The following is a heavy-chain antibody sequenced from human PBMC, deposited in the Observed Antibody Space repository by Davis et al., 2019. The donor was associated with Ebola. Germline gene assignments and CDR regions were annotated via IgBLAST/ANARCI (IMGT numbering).Heavy chain of an antibody. CDR2: ISYDGSNK. CDR1: GFTFSSYA. J-gene: IGHJ6*02. V-gene: IGHV3-30-3*01. Sequence: GESLKISCAASGFTFSSYAMHWVRQAPGKGLEWVAVISYDGSNKYYADSVKGRFTISRDNSKNTLYLQMNSLRAEDTAVYYCAKGVIFGVMYGMDVWGQGTTVTVSS. CDR3: AKGVIFGVMYGMDV. D-gene: IGHD3-3*01.